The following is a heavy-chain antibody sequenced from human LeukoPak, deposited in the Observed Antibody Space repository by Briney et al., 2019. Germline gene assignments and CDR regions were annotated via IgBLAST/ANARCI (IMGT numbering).Heavy chain of an antibody. CDR3: ARASRGTAVAVWDY. CDR1: GGSVSSGSYY. V-gene: IGHV4-61*01. J-gene: IGHJ4*02. Sequence: PSETLSLTCTVSGGSVSSGSYYWGWIRQPPGKGLEWIEYIYYSGSTNYNPSLKSRVTISVDTSKNQFSLKLSSVTAADTAVYYCARASRGTAVAVWDYWGQGTLVTVSS. CDR2: IYYSGST. D-gene: IGHD6-19*01.